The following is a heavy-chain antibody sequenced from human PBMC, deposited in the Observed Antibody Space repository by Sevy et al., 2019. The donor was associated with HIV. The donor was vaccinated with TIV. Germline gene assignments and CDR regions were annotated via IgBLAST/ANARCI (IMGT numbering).Heavy chain of an antibody. CDR1: GFTFSNAW. CDR3: TTGGSLFQH. D-gene: IGHD3-10*01. CDR2: IKNKVDGGTT. J-gene: IGHJ1*01. V-gene: IGHV3-15*01. Sequence: GGSLRLSCAASGFTFSNAWMSWVRQAPGKGLEWVAHIKNKVDGGTTDYAAPVRGRFTISREDSKNSLFLQMNSLKIEDTAVYYCTTGGSLFQHWGQGTLVTVSS.